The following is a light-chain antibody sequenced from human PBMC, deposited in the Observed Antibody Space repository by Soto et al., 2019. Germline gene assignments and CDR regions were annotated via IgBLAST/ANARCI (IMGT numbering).Light chain of an antibody. V-gene: IGKV4-1*01. CDR3: HQYHSTPHRWT. J-gene: IGKJ1*01. Sequence: IVMTQSQDSLTVSLGERATISCSSIQTVLSVSTNQYYLTWYQQKPGKPPKLLIYWASTRESGVPERLSGRGSGKNFTLTISSLQAEAVAVYYCHQYHSTPHRWTFGHGTKVDIK. CDR2: WAS. CDR1: QTVLSVSTNQYY.